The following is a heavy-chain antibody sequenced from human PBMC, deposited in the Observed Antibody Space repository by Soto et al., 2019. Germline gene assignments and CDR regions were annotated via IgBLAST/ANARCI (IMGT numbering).Heavy chain of an antibody. Sequence: EVQLVESGGGLVQPGGSLRLSCAASGFTFSTNWMHWVLQVAGKGLIWVSRINEDGRITDYADSAKGRFTISRDNAKNTLYLQMNSLRAEDTAVYYCARDIGGVGSHWGQGTLVTVAS. CDR2: INEDGRIT. CDR1: GFTFSTNW. CDR3: ARDIGGVGSH. V-gene: IGHV3-74*01. J-gene: IGHJ4*02. D-gene: IGHD3-10*01.